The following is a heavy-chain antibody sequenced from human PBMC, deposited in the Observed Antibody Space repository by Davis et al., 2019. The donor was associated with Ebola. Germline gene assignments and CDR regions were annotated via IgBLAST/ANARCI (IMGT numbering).Heavy chain of an antibody. CDR3: ARSITGTYNWFDP. J-gene: IGHJ5*02. CDR2: ISSSSSYI. CDR1: GFTFSSYS. V-gene: IGHV3-21*04. D-gene: IGHD1-7*01. Sequence: GESLKISCAASGFTFSSYSMNWVRQAPGKGLEWVSSISSSSSYIYYADSVKGRFTISRDNAKNSLYLQMNSLRAEDTALYYCARSITGTYNWFDPWGQGTLVTVSS.